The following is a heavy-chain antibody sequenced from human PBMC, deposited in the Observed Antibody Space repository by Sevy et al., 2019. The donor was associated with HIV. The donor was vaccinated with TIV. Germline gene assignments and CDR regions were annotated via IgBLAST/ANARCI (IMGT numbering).Heavy chain of an antibody. CDR1: GGSISSSSYY. V-gene: IGHV4-39*01. D-gene: IGHD5-18*01. Sequence: SETLSLTCTVSGGSISSSSYYWGWIRQPPGKGLEWIGSIYYSGSTYYNPSLKSRVPISVDTSKNQFSLKLSSVTAADTAVYYCARQWTAMGTPYYFDYWGQGTLVTVSS. CDR3: ARQWTAMGTPYYFDY. CDR2: IYYSGST. J-gene: IGHJ4*02.